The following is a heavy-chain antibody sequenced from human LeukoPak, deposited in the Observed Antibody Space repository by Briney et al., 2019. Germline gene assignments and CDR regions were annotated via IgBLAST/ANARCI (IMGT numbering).Heavy chain of an antibody. Sequence: GRSLRLSCTASGFTFGDYAMSWVRQAPGKGLEWVGFIRSKAYGGTTEYAASVKGGFTISRDDSKSIAYLQMNSLKTEDTAVYYCTTNPYDRSGYHIWGQGTMVTVSS. CDR3: TTNPYDRSGYHI. V-gene: IGHV3-49*04. CDR1: GFTFGDYA. CDR2: IRSKAYGGTT. D-gene: IGHD3-22*01. J-gene: IGHJ3*02.